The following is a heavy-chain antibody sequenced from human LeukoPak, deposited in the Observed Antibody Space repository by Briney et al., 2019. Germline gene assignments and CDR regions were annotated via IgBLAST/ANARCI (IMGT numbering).Heavy chain of an antibody. J-gene: IGHJ4*02. Sequence: SETLSLTCTVSGYSISSGHYWGWIRQPPGKGLEWIGSIYYSGSTYYNPSLKSRVTISVDTSKNQFSLKLSSVTAADTAVYYCARPSRYFDYWGQGTLVTVSS. CDR2: IYYSGST. CDR1: GYSISSGHY. V-gene: IGHV4-38-2*02. CDR3: ARPSRYFDY.